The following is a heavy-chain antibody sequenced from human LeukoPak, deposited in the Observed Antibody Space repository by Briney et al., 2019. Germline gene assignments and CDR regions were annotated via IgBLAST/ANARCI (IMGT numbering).Heavy chain of an antibody. Sequence: GGTLRLSCEASGYTFKGYGLTWVRQAPGKGLEWVSGISGSGGSGGRTYYANSVRGRFTISRDSSEKTLYLQMNSLRAEDTAVYYCARGERVDFWSGYYQTWGQGTLVTVSS. D-gene: IGHD3-3*01. CDR1: GYTFKGYG. J-gene: IGHJ5*02. V-gene: IGHV3-23*01. CDR2: ISGSGGSGGRT. CDR3: ARGERVDFWSGYYQT.